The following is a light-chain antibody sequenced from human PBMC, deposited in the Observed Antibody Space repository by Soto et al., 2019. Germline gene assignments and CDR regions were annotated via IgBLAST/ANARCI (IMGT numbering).Light chain of an antibody. J-gene: IGKJ1*01. CDR1: QSVSSNY. V-gene: IGKV3-20*01. CDR2: GAS. CDR3: QQYNTSPRT. Sequence: EIVMTQSPATLSLSPGERATLSCRASQSVSSNYLAWYQQKRGQAPRLLIYGASSRATGIPTRFSGSGSGTDFTLTISRLEPEDFAVYYCQQYNTSPRTFGQGTKVEI.